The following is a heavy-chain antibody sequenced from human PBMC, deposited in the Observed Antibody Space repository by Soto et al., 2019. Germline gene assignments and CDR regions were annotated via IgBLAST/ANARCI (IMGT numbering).Heavy chain of an antibody. Sequence: QVKLVQSGAEVKKPGASVKVSCKASGYTFTSYGISWVRQAPGQGLEWMGWISAYNGNTNYAQKLQGRVTMTTDTSTNTAYMELRSLRSDATAVYYCARDIVVVPSSDWFDPWGQGTLVTVSS. CDR2: ISAYNGNT. J-gene: IGHJ5*02. CDR3: ARDIVVVPSSDWFDP. D-gene: IGHD2-15*01. CDR1: GYTFTSYG. V-gene: IGHV1-18*01.